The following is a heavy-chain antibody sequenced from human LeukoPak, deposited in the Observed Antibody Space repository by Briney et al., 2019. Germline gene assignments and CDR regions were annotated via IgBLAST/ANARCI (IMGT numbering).Heavy chain of an antibody. CDR3: AGFFYDNSNDAFDI. CDR1: EGTFSNYDFTFTSYA. CDR2: IIPIYGRA. Sequence: SVKVSCKASEGTFSNYDFTFTSYAISWVRQAPGQGLEWMGGIIPIYGRADYPQKIQGRVTITADESTRTVTMQLGSLRSEDTAVYYCAGFFYDNSNDAFDIWGQGTVVTVS. D-gene: IGHD3-22*01. V-gene: IGHV1-69*13. J-gene: IGHJ3*02.